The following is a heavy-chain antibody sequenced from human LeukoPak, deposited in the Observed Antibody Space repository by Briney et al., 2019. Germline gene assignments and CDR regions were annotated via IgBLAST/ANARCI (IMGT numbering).Heavy chain of an antibody. J-gene: IGHJ6*03. CDR1: GYSIRNGYN. D-gene: IGHD1-26*01. Sequence: PSETLSLTCTVSGYSIRNGYNWGWIRLSPGKGLEWLGSIYQSGSTYDNPSLKSRVSLSVDTSKNQFSLKLSSVTAADTAVYYCARERVVGASYYYCYMDVWGKGTTVTVSS. CDR3: ARERVVGASYYYCYMDV. V-gene: IGHV4-38-2*02. CDR2: IYQSGST.